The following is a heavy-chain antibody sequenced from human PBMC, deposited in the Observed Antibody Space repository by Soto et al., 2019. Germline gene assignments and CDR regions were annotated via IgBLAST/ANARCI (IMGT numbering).Heavy chain of an antibody. J-gene: IGHJ3*01. D-gene: IGHD5-12*01. CDR2: INPNSGGT. CDR1: GYTFTSYG. Sequence: ASVKVSCKASGYTFTSYGISWVRQAPGQGLEWMGWINPNSGGTNYAQKFQGWVTMTRDTSISTAYMELSRLRSNDTSIYFCARKGYGLVFDAWAQGTKVTVSS. V-gene: IGHV1-2*04. CDR3: ARKGYGLVFDA.